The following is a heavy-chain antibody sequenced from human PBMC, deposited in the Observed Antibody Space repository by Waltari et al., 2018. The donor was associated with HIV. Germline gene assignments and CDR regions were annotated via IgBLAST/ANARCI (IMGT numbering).Heavy chain of an antibody. D-gene: IGHD3-22*01. CDR1: GYSISSGYY. Sequence: QVQLQESGPGLVKPSETLSLTCAVSGYSISSGYYWGWIRQPPGRGREWVGSLYHSGVTDYNPALKSRVTISVDTSKSQFSLKLSSVTAADTAVYYCVIWDDSSLFDYWGQGTLVTVSS. V-gene: IGHV4-38-2*01. CDR2: LYHSGVT. CDR3: VIWDDSSLFDY. J-gene: IGHJ4*02.